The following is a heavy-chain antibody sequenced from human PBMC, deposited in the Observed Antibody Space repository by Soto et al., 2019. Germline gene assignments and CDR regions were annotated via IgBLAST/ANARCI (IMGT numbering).Heavy chain of an antibody. Sequence: ASVKVSCKASGYTFTSYGISWVRQAPGQGLEWMGWISAYNGNTNYAQKLQGRVTISVDTSKNQFSLKLSSVTAADTAVYYCARGSRRISMVRGVKSFDYWGQGTLVTVSS. CDR2: ISAYNGNT. J-gene: IGHJ4*02. D-gene: IGHD3-10*01. V-gene: IGHV1-18*01. CDR1: GYTFTSYG. CDR3: ARGSRRISMVRGVKSFDY.